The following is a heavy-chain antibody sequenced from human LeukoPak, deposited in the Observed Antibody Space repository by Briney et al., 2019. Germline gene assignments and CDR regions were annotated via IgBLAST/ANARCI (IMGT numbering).Heavy chain of an antibody. CDR1: GSTFSTYD. J-gene: IGHJ6*02. CDR2: ISSTSDYI. Sequence: PGGSLRLSCAASGSTFSTYDMNWVRQAPGKGLEWVSSISSTSDYIYYTDSVRGRFTISRDNAKNSLYLQMNSLRAEDTAVYYCAREQQLSGYSYFYYYGMDVWGQGTTVTVSS. CDR3: AREQQLSGYSYFYYYGMDV. V-gene: IGHV3-21*01. D-gene: IGHD6-13*01.